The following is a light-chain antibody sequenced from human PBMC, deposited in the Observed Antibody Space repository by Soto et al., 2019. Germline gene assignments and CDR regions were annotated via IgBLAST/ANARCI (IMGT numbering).Light chain of an antibody. CDR2: DTS. CDR1: QSVGTY. Sequence: EIVLTQSPTTLSLSPGESATLSCRTRQSVGTYLAWYQQNPGQAPRLLIYDTSNRATGTPAPFSGSGSGTDFPLTFSSTEREDFAVYSCHQRSHWPPLPFGGRTKVEIK. V-gene: IGKV3-11*01. J-gene: IGKJ4*01. CDR3: HQRSHWPPLP.